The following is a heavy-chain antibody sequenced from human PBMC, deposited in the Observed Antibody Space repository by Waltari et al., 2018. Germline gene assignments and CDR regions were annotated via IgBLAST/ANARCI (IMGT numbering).Heavy chain of an antibody. CDR2: MNPNSGNT. D-gene: IGHD3-22*01. V-gene: IGHV1-8*03. CDR3: ARLRKWLLLRGTYFDL. J-gene: IGHJ2*01. CDR1: GYTFTSYD. Sequence: QVQLVQSGAEVKKPGASVKVSCKASGYTFTSYDINWVRQATGQGLEWMGWMNPNSGNTGYAQKFQGRVTITRNTSISTAYMELSSLRSEDTAVYYCARLRKWLLLRGTYFDLWGRGTLVTVSS.